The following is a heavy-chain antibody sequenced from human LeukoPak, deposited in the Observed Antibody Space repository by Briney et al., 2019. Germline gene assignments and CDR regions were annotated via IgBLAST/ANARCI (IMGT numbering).Heavy chain of an antibody. CDR1: GFTFGDYA. J-gene: IGHJ4*02. CDR3: ARIGYSSSSTDY. CDR2: IKQDGSVK. D-gene: IGHD6-6*01. V-gene: IGHV3-7*01. Sequence: PGRSLRLSCTGSGFTFGDYAMSWFRQAPGKGLEWVANIKQDGSVKYYVDSVTGRFTISRDNTKNSLYLQMDSLRAEDTAVYYCARIGYSSSSTDYWGQGTLVTVSS.